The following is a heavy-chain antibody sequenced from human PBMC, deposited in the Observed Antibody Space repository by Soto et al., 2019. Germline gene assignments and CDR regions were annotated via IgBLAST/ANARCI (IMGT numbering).Heavy chain of an antibody. CDR2: ISDYNGNT. J-gene: IGHJ6*02. D-gene: IGHD3-10*01. CDR1: GYTFSSYG. CDR3: AREGYYSGSGTYSPPRYYGMDV. V-gene: IGHV1-18*01. Sequence: QVQLVQSGAEVKRAGASVKVSCKASGYTFSSYGLSWVRQAPGQGLEWMGWISDYNGNTHYAQKFQGRVIMTTDPTTRTAYMELRSLRSDDTAVYFCAREGYYSGSGTYSPPRYYGMDVWGQGTTVTVSS.